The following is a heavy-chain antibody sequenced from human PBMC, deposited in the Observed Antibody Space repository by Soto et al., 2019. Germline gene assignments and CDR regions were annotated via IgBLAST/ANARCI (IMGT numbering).Heavy chain of an antibody. CDR1: GFSVSRDY. V-gene: IGHV3-53*02. J-gene: IGHJ6*02. CDR3: ARGDDALDV. CDR2: IYSGGST. Sequence: VQLVETGGDLIQPGGSLRLSCAASGFSVSRDYLTWVRQAPGKGLEWVSVIYSGGSTYYADSVKGRFTISRDSSKNTLYLQMNSLRAEDTAVYFCARGDDALDVWGQGTTVTVSS.